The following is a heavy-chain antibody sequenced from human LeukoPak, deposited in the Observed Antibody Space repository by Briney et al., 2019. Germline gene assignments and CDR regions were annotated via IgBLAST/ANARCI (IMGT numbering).Heavy chain of an antibody. D-gene: IGHD6-6*01. Sequence: SETLSLTCTVSGGSISSYYWSWIRQPAGKGLEWIGRIYTSGSTNYNPSLSLKGRVTISVDTSKNQFSLKLSSVTAADTAVYYCARDRPWAANYWGQGTLVTVSS. CDR2: IYTSGST. CDR1: GGSISSYY. V-gene: IGHV4-4*07. CDR3: ARDRPWAANY. J-gene: IGHJ4*02.